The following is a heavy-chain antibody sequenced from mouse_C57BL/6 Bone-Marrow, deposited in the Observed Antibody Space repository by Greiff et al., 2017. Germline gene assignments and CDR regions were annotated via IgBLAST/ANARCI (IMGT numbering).Heavy chain of an antibody. CDR2: IDPEGGET. V-gene: IGHV14-2*01. D-gene: IGHD2-1*01. CDR1: GFNIKDYY. CDR3: ALYYKGY. J-gene: IGHJ2*01. Sequence: EVQLKQSGAELVKPGASVKLSCTASGFNIKDYYMHWVKQRTEQGLEWIGRIDPEGGETKYAAKFQGKATITADTSSNTSYLQLSSLTFDDSAVYYCALYYKGYWGQGTTLTVSS.